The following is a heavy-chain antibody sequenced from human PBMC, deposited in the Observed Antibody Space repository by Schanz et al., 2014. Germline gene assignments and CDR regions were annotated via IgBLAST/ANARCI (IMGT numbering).Heavy chain of an antibody. Sequence: QVQLVQSGAEVKKPGDSVKVSCKASGYPFSNYGISWLRQAPGQGFEWMAWMSYNGNTKYAQSLQGRVTVTRDTSTSTSYMELRSLTSDDTAVYYCARDVPINDYWGQGTPVTVSS. J-gene: IGHJ4*02. CDR3: ARDVPINDY. CDR2: MSYNGNT. D-gene: IGHD2-2*01. V-gene: IGHV1-18*01. CDR1: GYPFSNYG.